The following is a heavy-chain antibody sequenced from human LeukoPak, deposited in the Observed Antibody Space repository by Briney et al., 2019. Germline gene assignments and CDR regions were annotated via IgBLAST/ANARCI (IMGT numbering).Heavy chain of an antibody. J-gene: IGHJ3*02. CDR3: AITLGYCSSSSCYGGDYDAFDI. CDR1: GYTFTDYY. D-gene: IGHD2-2*03. V-gene: IGHV1-2*02. Sequence: ASVKVSCKASGYTFTDYYLHWVRQAPGQGLEWMGWINPNSGGTNYAQKFQGRVTMTRDTAISTAYMELSRLRSDDTAVYYCAITLGYCSSSSCYGGDYDAFDIWGQGTMVTVSS. CDR2: INPNSGGT.